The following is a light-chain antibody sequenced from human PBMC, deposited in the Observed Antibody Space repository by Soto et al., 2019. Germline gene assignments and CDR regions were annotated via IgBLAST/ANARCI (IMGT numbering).Light chain of an antibody. V-gene: IGKV3-15*01. CDR3: QQYNNWPLT. CDR2: GAY. CDR1: QSVSSN. J-gene: IGKJ4*01. Sequence: EIVMTQSPATLSVSPGERATLSCMASQSVSSNLAWYQQKPGQAPRLLIYGAYTRATGITARFSGSGSGTEFTLTISSLQSEDFAVYYCQQYNNWPLTFGGGTKVEIK.